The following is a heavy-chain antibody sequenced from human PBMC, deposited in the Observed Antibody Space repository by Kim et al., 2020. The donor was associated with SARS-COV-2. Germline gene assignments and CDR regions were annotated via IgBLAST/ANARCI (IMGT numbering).Heavy chain of an antibody. Sequence: STINSADPVKGRITISRDNAKNSLYLQMNSLRAEDTAVYYCASLIVVVPSFWGQGTLVTVSS. V-gene: IGHV3-48*03. CDR3: ASLIVVVPSF. J-gene: IGHJ4*02. CDR2: STI. D-gene: IGHD2-2*01.